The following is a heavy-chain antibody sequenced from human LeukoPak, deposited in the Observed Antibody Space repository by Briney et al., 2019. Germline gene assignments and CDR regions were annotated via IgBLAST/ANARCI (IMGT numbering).Heavy chain of an antibody. CDR2: IKSKTDGGTT. D-gene: IGHD3-22*01. CDR3: TTDRTYDSSGPVALPFDY. Sequence: PGGSLRLSCAASGFTFSDYYMSWIRQAPGKGLEWVGRIKSKTDGGTTDYAAPVKGRFTISRDDSKNTLYLQMNSLKTEDTAVYYCTTDRTYDSSGPVALPFDYWGQGTLVTVSS. V-gene: IGHV3-15*01. J-gene: IGHJ4*02. CDR1: GFTFSDYY.